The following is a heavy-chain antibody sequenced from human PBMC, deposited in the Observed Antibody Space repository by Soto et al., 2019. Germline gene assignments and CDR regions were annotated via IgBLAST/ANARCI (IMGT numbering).Heavy chain of an antibody. CDR2: ISGSGGST. J-gene: IGHJ4*02. CDR1: GFTFSSYA. CDR3: AKDRDGRYGGCDYDCFY. V-gene: IGHV3-23*01. Sequence: EVQLLESGGGLVQPGGSLRISCAASGFTFSSYAMSWVRQAQGKGLEWVSAISGSGGSTYYADSVKGRFTISSDNYKNTLYLQMNSLRAVDPAVYYCAKDRDGRYGGCDYDCFYWGQGTLVNVSS. D-gene: IGHD5-12*01.